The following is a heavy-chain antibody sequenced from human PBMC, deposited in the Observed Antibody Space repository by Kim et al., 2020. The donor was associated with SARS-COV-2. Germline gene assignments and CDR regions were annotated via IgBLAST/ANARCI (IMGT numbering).Heavy chain of an antibody. CDR3: ARGNDVLEYYFDY. Sequence: YNPRRKSRGTISVDTSKNQFSRKLSSVTAADTAMYYCARGNDVLEYYFDYWSQGTLVTVSS. D-gene: IGHD1-1*01. V-gene: IGHV4-61*02. J-gene: IGHJ4*02.